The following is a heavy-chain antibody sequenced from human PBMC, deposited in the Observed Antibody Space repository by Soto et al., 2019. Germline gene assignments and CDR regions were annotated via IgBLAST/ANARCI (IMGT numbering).Heavy chain of an antibody. J-gene: IGHJ4*02. V-gene: IGHV1-24*01. CDR2: FDPEDVEI. D-gene: IGHD3-10*01. CDR1: GYSLNELS. CDR3: ATGGPAGDFDN. Sequence: PSVKVSCKVSGYSLNELSIHWVRQAPGKGLEWMGGFDPEDVEIVYAQKFQGRVTMTEDTSTDTANMDLSSLRSEDTAVYYCATGGPAGDFDNWGQGTMVTVSS.